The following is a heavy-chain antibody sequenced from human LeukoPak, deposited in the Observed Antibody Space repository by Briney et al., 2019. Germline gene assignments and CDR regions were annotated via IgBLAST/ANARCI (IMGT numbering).Heavy chain of an antibody. J-gene: IGHJ4*02. V-gene: IGHV1-24*01. CDR1: GYTFTSNY. CDR2: FDPEDGET. CDR3: ATFYYDSSGYYYFDY. Sequence: ASVKVSCKAFGYTFTSNYMHWVRQAPGKGLEWMGGFDPEDGETIYAQKFQGRVTMTEDTSTDTAYMELSSLRSEDTAVYYCATFYYDSSGYYYFDYWGQGTLVTVSS. D-gene: IGHD3-22*01.